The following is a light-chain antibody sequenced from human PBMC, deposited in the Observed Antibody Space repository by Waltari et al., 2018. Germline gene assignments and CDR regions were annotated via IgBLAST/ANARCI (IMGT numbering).Light chain of an antibody. Sequence: QSALTQPASVSGSPGQSITISCTGTSSDIGGFNYVSWYQQHPGKAPKLMIYDVNKRPSGVSNRFSRSKSGDTASLTISGLQAEDEAVYYCSSYTSRSTSVFGTGTKVTVL. CDR3: SSYTSRSTSV. V-gene: IGLV2-14*01. CDR2: DVN. CDR1: SSDIGGFNY. J-gene: IGLJ1*01.